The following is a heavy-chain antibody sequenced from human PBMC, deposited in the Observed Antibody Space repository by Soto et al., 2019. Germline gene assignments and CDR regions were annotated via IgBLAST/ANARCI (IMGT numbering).Heavy chain of an antibody. V-gene: IGHV3-7*01. D-gene: IGHD1-20*01. Sequence: GGSLRLSCVGSGFTFSSYWMSWVRQAPGKGLEWVANIKQDGSEKHYVDSVKGRFTISRDNANNSLYLQMNSLGAEDTAVYYCARDSGITGTTADFDYWGQGTLVTVSS. CDR2: IKQDGSEK. CDR3: ARDSGITGTTADFDY. CDR1: GFTFSSYW. J-gene: IGHJ4*02.